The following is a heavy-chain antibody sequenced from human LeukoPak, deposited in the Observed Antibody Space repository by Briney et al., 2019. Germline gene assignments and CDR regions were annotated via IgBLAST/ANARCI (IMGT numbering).Heavy chain of an antibody. CDR3: ARQGFSSGPVGVFFDY. J-gene: IGHJ4*02. CDR2: INPNSGGT. D-gene: IGHD6-19*01. V-gene: IGHV1-2*04. Sequence: ASVKVSCKASGYTFTGYYMHWVRQAPGQGLEWMGWINPNSGGTNYAQKFQGWVTMTRDTSISTAYMELSRLRSEDTAVYYCARQGFSSGPVGVFFDYWGQGTLVTVSS. CDR1: GYTFTGYY.